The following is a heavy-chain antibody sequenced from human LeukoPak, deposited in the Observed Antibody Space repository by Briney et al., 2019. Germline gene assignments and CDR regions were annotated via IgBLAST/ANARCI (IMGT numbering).Heavy chain of an antibody. CDR1: GFIFSRYR. J-gene: IGHJ4*02. V-gene: IGHV3-7*01. Sequence: GGSLRLSCVVSGFIFSRYRMTWVRQAPGKVLEWVATIALDINERYYVDSVEGRFTISRDNAKNSVYLQMNSLRAEDTAVYYCARSESTMTTWSMDYWGQGTLVTVSS. D-gene: IGHD5/OR15-5a*01. CDR3: ARSESTMTTWSMDY. CDR2: IALDINER.